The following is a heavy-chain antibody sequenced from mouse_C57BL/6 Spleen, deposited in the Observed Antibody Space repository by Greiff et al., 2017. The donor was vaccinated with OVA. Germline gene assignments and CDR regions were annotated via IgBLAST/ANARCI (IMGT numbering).Heavy chain of an antibody. J-gene: IGHJ2*01. CDR1: GFSLTSYG. V-gene: IGHV2-2*01. Sequence: VHLVESGPGLVQPSQSLSITCTVSGFSLTSYGVHWVRQSPGKGLEWLGVIWSGGSTDYNAAFISRLSISKDNSKSQVFFKMNSLQADDTAIYYCASLHYDDDAVDYWGQGTTLTVSS. CDR3: ASLHYDDDAVDY. D-gene: IGHD2-4*01. CDR2: IWSGGST.